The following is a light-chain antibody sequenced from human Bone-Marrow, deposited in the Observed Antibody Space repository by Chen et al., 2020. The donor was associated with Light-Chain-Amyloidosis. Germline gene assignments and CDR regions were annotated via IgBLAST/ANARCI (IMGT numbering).Light chain of an antibody. V-gene: IGLV3-25*03. Sequence: SYELTQTPSVSVSPGQTGRITCSGDDLPTKYAYWYQQKPGQAPVLVIHRDTERPSGIAERLSVSRSGTTATLTISGVQAEDEADYHCQSAVSSGTYEMIFGGGTKLTVL. CDR2: RDT. CDR3: QSAVSSGTYEMI. J-gene: IGLJ2*01. CDR1: DLPTKY.